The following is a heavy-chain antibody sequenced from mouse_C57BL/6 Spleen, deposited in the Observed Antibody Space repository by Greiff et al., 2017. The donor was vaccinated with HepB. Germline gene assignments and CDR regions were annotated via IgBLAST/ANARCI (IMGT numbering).Heavy chain of an antibody. Sequence: QVQLQQPGAELVRPGTSVKLSCKASGYTFTSYWMHWVKQRPGQGLEWIGVIDPSDSYTNYNQKFKGKATLTVDTSSSTAYMQLSSLTSEDSAVYYCARERGGYRRAFDYWGQGTTLTVSS. D-gene: IGHD2-2*01. CDR3: ARERGGYRRAFDY. CDR1: GYTFTSYW. V-gene: IGHV1-59*01. CDR2: IDPSDSYT. J-gene: IGHJ2*01.